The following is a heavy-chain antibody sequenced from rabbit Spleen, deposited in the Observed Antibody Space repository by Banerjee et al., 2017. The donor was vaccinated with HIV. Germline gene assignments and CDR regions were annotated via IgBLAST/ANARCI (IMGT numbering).Heavy chain of an antibody. Sequence: QEQLEESGGDLVKPEGSLTLTCTASGFSLSNDYVMCWVRQAPGKGLEWIACIYVGNSGSTHYASWAKGRFTISKTSSTTVTLQMTSLTAADTATYFCARGSATMTMVITGYYFNLWGPGTLVTVS. CDR3: ARGSATMTMVITGYYFNL. CDR1: GFSLSNDYV. D-gene: IGHD2-1*01. J-gene: IGHJ4*01. CDR2: IYVGNSGST. V-gene: IGHV1S45*01.